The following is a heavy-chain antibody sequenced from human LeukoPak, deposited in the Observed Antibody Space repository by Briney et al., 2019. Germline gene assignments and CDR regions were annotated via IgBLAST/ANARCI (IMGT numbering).Heavy chain of an antibody. CDR3: ARLLDDYVFDP. D-gene: IGHD4-17*01. J-gene: IGHJ5*02. CDR2: IYYSGST. Sequence: SETLSLTCTVSGGSISSSSYYWGWIRQPPGKGLEWIGSIYYSGSTYYNPSLKSRVTISVDTSKNQFSLKLSSVTAADTAVYYCARLLDDYVFDPWGQGTLVTVSS. V-gene: IGHV4-39*01. CDR1: GGSISSSSYY.